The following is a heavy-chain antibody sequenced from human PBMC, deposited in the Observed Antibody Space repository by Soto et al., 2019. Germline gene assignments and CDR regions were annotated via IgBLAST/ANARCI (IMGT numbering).Heavy chain of an antibody. V-gene: IGHV1-69*05. J-gene: IGHJ6*03. CDR3: AADTLWIAARDLYPTRGNYYMDV. Sequence: GASVKVSCKASGGTFSSYAISWVRQAPGQGLEWMGGIIPIFGTTNYAQKFQERVTITTDKSTSTAYMELSSLRSEDTAVYYRAADTLWIAARDLYPTRGNYYMDVWGKGTTVTVSS. CDR2: IIPIFGTT. CDR1: GGTFSSYA. D-gene: IGHD6-6*01.